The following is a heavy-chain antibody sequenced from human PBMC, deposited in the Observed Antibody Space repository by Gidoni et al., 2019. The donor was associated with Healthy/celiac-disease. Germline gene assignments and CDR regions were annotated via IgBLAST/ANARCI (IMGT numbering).Heavy chain of an antibody. V-gene: IGHV4-34*01. CDR3: ARGKNSVVVAAKVYFDY. D-gene: IGHD2-15*01. J-gene: IGHJ4*02. CDR1: GGSFSGYY. CDR2: INHSGST. Sequence: QVQLQQWGAGLLKPSETLSLTCAVYGGSFSGYYWSWIRQPPGKGLEWIGEINHSGSTNYNPSLKSRVTISVDTSKNQFSLKLSSVTAADTAVYYCARGKNSVVVAAKVYFDYWGQGTLVTVSS.